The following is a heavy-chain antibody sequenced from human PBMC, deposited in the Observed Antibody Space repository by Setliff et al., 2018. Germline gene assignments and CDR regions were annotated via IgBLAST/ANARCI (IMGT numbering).Heavy chain of an antibody. CDR2: IDVGGGNT. CDR3: ARDPNGDYVCVFDP. V-gene: IGHV3-23*01. J-gene: IGHJ5*02. D-gene: IGHD4-17*01. CDR1: TFTFRNYA. Sequence: GGSLRLSCVASTFTFRNYAVTWVRQAPGKGLEWVSSIDVGGGNTYYADSVKGRFTISRDNSRNTLYLKMNSLRAEDTASSYCARDPNGDYVCVFDPWGQGILVTVSS.